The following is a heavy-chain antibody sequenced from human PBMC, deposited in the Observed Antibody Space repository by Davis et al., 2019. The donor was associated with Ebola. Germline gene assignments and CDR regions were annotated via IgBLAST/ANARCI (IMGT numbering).Heavy chain of an antibody. V-gene: IGHV3-48*02. J-gene: IGHJ3*02. Sequence: PGGSLRLSCAASGFTFSSYSMNWVRQAPGKGLEWVSYISSSSTIYYADSVKGRFTISRDNAKNSLYLQMNSLRDEDTAVYYCAREDDFWSGYPDAFDIWGQGTMVTVSS. D-gene: IGHD3-3*01. CDR1: GFTFSSYS. CDR2: ISSSSTI. CDR3: AREDDFWSGYPDAFDI.